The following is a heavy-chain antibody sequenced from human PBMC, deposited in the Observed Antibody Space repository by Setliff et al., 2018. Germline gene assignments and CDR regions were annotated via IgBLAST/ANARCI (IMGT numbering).Heavy chain of an antibody. D-gene: IGHD6-13*01. Sequence: SLRLSCAGSGFAFSGDDMHWVRQAPGKGLEWVSYINNRGDTIYYADSVRGRFTISRDNAKNSLYLQMNSLRAEDTAVYYCASAGHSGSWFPFDAFHIWGQGTMVTVSS. J-gene: IGHJ3*02. CDR1: GFAFSGDD. CDR2: INNRGDTI. V-gene: IGHV3-48*03. CDR3: ASAGHSGSWFPFDAFHI.